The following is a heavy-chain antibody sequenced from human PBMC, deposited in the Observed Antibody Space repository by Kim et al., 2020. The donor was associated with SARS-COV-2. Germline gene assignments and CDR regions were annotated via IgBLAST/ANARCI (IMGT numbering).Heavy chain of an antibody. CDR1: GFTFTSSA. CDR3: AALPWGWSPNRGSYSVDY. CDR2: IVVGSGNT. Sequence: SVKVSCKASGFTFTSSAVQWVRQARGQRLEWIGWIVVGSGNTNYAQKFQERVTITRDMSTSTAYMELSSLRSEDTAVYYCAALPWGWSPNRGSYSVDYWGQGTLVTVSS. D-gene: IGHD1-26*01. J-gene: IGHJ4*02. V-gene: IGHV1-58*01.